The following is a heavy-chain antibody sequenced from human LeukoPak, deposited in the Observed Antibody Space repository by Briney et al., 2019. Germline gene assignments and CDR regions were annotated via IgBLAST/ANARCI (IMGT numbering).Heavy chain of an antibody. CDR2: ISAYNGNT. D-gene: IGHD3-10*01. J-gene: IGHJ4*02. CDR3: ARSLVYYYGSGAFFDY. Sequence: ASVKFSCKASGYTFTSYGISWVRQAPGQGREWMGWISAYNGNTNYAQKLQGRVTMTTDTSTSTAYMELRSLRSDDTAVYYCARSLVYYYGSGAFFDYWGQGTLVTVSS. V-gene: IGHV1-18*01. CDR1: GYTFTSYG.